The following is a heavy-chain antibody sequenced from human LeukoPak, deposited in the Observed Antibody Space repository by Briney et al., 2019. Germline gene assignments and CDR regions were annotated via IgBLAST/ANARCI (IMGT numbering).Heavy chain of an antibody. CDR3: AKDLYCGSTSCYYLYYYYYGMDV. D-gene: IGHD2-2*01. V-gene: IGHV3-23*01. Sequence: GGALRLSCAASGFTFSSYAMSWVRQAPGKGLEWVSAIIGSGGSTYYADSVKGRFTISRDNSKNTLYLQMNSLRAEDTAVYYCAKDLYCGSTSCYYLYYYYYGMDVWGQGTTVTVSS. J-gene: IGHJ6*02. CDR2: IIGSGGST. CDR1: GFTFSSYA.